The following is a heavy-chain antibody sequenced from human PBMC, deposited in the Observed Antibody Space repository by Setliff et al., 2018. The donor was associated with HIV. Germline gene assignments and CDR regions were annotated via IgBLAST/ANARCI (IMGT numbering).Heavy chain of an antibody. CDR3: ARAGYSSSWRGEPRRYYFDY. J-gene: IGHJ4*02. D-gene: IGHD6-13*01. V-gene: IGHV3-21*01. Sequence: GESLKISCAASGFTFSSYATNWVRQAPGKGLEWVSSISSSSSYIYYADSVKGRFTISRDNAKNSLYLQMNNLRAEDTAVYYCARAGYSSSWRGEPRRYYFDYWGQGTLVTVSS. CDR1: GFTFSSYA. CDR2: ISSSSSYI.